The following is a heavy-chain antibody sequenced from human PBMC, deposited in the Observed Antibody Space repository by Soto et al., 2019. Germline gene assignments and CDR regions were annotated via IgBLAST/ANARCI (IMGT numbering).Heavy chain of an antibody. CDR2: IHSSGSS. J-gene: IGHJ4*02. D-gene: IGHD1-1*01. V-gene: IGHV4-31*02. CDR3: VKGQVWTQRGLDY. Sequence: SETLSLTCTVSGDSISSGAYYWSWVRQLPGKGLEWIGYIHSSGSSYYTPSLKSRLTISIDTSENQFSLNLNSVTAADTAVYYCVKGQVWTQRGLDYWGRGTLVTVSS. CDR1: GDSISSGAYY.